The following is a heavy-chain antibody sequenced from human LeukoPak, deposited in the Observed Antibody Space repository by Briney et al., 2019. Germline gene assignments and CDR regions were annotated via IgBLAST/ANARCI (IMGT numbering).Heavy chain of an antibody. V-gene: IGHV3-21*01. Sequence: GGSLRLSCAASGFTFSSYSMNWVRQAPGKGLEWVSSISSSSSYIYYADSVKGRFTISRDNAKNSLYLQMNSLRAEDTAVYYCARGSSIVGATNYWGQGTLVTVSS. CDR3: ARGSSIVGATNY. D-gene: IGHD1-26*01. CDR1: GFTFSSYS. CDR2: ISSSSSYI. J-gene: IGHJ4*02.